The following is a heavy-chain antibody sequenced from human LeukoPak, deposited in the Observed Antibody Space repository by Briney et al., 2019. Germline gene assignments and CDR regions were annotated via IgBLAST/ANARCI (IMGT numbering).Heavy chain of an antibody. D-gene: IGHD6-13*01. CDR2: IIPIFGTA. J-gene: IGHJ4*02. CDR1: GGTFSSYA. Sequence: GASVKVSCKASGGTFSSYAISWVRQAPGQGLEWMGRIIPIFGTANYAQKFQGRVTITADESTSTAYMELSSLRSEDTAVYYCARDAAYSSSWYYFDYWGQGTLVTVSS. CDR3: ARDAAYSSSWYYFDY. V-gene: IGHV1-69*13.